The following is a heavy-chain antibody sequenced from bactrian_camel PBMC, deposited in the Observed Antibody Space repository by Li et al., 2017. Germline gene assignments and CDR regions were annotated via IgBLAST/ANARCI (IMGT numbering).Heavy chain of an antibody. CDR3: ASQADYNEYADFGY. CDR2: ISNTGAST. J-gene: IGHJ6*01. V-gene: IGHV3S40*01. D-gene: IGHD2*01. Sequence: DVQLVESGGGLVQPGGSLRLSCAASGLSFSNNYFNWVRQVPGKGLEWVSSISNTGASTYYADSIVGRFTISRDNAKNMVYLHMTSPKPEDTGVYYCASQADYNEYADFGYWGQGTQVTVS. CDR1: GLSFSNNY.